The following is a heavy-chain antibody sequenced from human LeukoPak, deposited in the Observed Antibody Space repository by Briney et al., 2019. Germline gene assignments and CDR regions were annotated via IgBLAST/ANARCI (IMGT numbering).Heavy chain of an antibody. Sequence: GGSLRLSCATSGFTFSSNAMHWVRQAPGKGLEWVAVVSYDGNNKYYADSVKGRFTISRDNAKNSLYLQMNSLRAEDTAVYYCARVGGVVVTAIDYWGQGTLVTVSS. V-gene: IGHV3-30-3*01. CDR2: VSYDGNNK. CDR3: ARVGGVVVTAIDY. J-gene: IGHJ4*02. D-gene: IGHD2-21*02. CDR1: GFTFSSNA.